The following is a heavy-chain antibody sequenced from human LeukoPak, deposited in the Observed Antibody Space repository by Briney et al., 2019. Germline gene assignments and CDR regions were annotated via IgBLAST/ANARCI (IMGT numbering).Heavy chain of an antibody. CDR2: IWYDGSKT. Sequence: PGGSLRLSCAASGFTFSCCGMHWVRQAPGKGLEWAAVIWYDGSKTYYVDSVKGRFTISRDNSQNMLFLQMNTLRAEDTAVYYCARYGDNGFDYWGQGTLVTVSS. J-gene: IGHJ5*01. V-gene: IGHV3-33*01. CDR1: GFTFSCCG. CDR3: ARYGDNGFDY. D-gene: IGHD4-17*01.